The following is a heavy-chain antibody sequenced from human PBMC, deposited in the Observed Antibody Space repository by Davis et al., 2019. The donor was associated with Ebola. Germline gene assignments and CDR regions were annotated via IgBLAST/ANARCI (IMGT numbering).Heavy chain of an antibody. CDR2: IKDDESEK. CDR3: VSGPQLERRGTYYYYGMDA. V-gene: IGHV3-7*01. CDR1: GFTFSTYC. J-gene: IGHJ6*02. Sequence: GESLKISCAASGFTFSTYCMSWVRQAPGKGLEWVANIKDDESEKYHVDSVRGRFTVSRDNAKNSLYLQMSSLRAEDTAVYYCVSGPQLERRGTYYYYGMDAWGQGTTVTVSS. D-gene: IGHD1-1*01.